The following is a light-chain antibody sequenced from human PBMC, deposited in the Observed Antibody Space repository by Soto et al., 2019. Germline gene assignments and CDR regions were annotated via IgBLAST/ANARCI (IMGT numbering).Light chain of an antibody. CDR2: DIN. Sequence: QSGLTQPASVSGSPGQSITDSCTGTSRDIGGYIFVSWYQQHPGKAPKLMIYDINNRPSGVSKRFSGSKSGNTASLTISGLQAEDEGDYYCVSYTARSSYVFGTGTKLTVL. V-gene: IGLV2-14*01. J-gene: IGLJ1*01. CDR3: VSYTARSSYV. CDR1: SRDIGGYIF.